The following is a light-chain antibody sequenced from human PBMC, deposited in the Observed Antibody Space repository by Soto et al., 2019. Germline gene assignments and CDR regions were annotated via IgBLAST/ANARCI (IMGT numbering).Light chain of an antibody. CDR3: QQSFSNPRT. CDR1: QKIHNF. J-gene: IGKJ4*01. Sequence: DIQMTQSPSSLSASLGDRVTATCRASQKIHNFVSWYQQKPGQAPKLLIFLASTLESGVPSRFGGSGSGTDFTLTISSLQPEDFATYYCQQSFSNPRTFGGGTKVDIK. CDR2: LAS. V-gene: IGKV1-39*01.